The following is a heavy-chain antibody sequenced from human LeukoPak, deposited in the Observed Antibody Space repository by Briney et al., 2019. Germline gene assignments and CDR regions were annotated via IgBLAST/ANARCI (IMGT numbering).Heavy chain of an antibody. CDR3: ARDGVAASDYYYYYYMDV. CDR2: INPSGGST. J-gene: IGHJ6*03. D-gene: IGHD6-13*01. Sequence: GASVKVSCKASGYTFTSYYMHWVRQAPGQGLEWMGIINPSGGSTSYAQKFQGRVTMTRDMSTSTVYMELSSLRSEDTAVYYCARDGVAASDYYYYYYMDVWGKGTTVTVPS. CDR1: GYTFTSYY. V-gene: IGHV1-46*01.